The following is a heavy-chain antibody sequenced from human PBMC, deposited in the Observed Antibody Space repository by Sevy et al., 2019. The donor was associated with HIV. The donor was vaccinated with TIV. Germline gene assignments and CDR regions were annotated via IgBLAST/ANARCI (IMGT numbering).Heavy chain of an antibody. CDR2: INPNSGGT. J-gene: IGHJ6*02. CDR3: AVVPDPDTYYYDSSGPYGMDV. Sequence: ASVKVSCKASGYTFTGYYMHWVRQAPGQGLEWMGWINPNSGGTNYAQKFQGRVTMTRDTSISTAYMEVSRLRSDDTAVYYCAVVPDPDTYYYDSSGPYGMDVWGQGTTVTVSS. V-gene: IGHV1-2*02. D-gene: IGHD3-22*01. CDR1: GYTFTGYY.